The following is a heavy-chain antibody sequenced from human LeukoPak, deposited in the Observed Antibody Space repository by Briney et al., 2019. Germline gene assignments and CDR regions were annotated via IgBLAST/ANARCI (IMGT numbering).Heavy chain of an antibody. D-gene: IGHD3-10*01. CDR3: ARYRRITMVRGARNWFDP. Sequence: PGGSLRLSCAASGFTFSSYEMNWVRQAPGKGLEWVSYISSSGSTIYYADSVKGRFTISRDNAKNSLYLQMNSLRAEDTAVYYCARYRRITMVRGARNWFDPWGQGTLVTVSS. J-gene: IGHJ5*02. CDR2: ISSSGSTI. CDR1: GFTFSSYE. V-gene: IGHV3-48*03.